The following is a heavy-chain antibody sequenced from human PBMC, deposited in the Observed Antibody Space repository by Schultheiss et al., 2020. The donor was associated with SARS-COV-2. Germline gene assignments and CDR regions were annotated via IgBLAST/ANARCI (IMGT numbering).Heavy chain of an antibody. Sequence: GGSLRLSCAASGFTFSSYSMNWVRQAPGKGLEWVSSISSGSSYTNYADSVKGRFTISRDNAKNSLYLQMNSLRAEDTAVYYCARRNIAAPRLYGMDVWGQGTTVTVSS. V-gene: IGHV3-21*01. CDR2: ISSGSSYT. D-gene: IGHD6-13*01. CDR1: GFTFSSYS. CDR3: ARRNIAAPRLYGMDV. J-gene: IGHJ6*02.